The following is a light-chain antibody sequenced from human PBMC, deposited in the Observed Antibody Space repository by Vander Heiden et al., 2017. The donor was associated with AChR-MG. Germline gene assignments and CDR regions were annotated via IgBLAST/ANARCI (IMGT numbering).Light chain of an antibody. J-gene: IGKJ4*01. CDR2: GAS. V-gene: IGKV3-15*01. CDR1: QGVSSN. CDR3: QQYNNWPPLS. Sequence: EIVMTQSPATLSLSPGARATLSSRASQGVSSNLAWYQQKPGQAPRLLIYGASTRATGIPARFSGSGSGTEFTLTISSLQSEDFAVYYCQQYNNWPPLSFGGGTKVEIK.